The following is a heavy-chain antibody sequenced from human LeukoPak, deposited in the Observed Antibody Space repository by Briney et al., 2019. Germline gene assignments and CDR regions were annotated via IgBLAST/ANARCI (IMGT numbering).Heavy chain of an antibody. J-gene: IGHJ5*02. Sequence: GGSLRLSCAASGFTFSSYWMHWVRQAPGKGLVWVSRINSDGSSTSYADSVKGRFTISRDNSKNTLYLQMNSLRAEDTAVYYCAKDKYQLLYVNWFDPWGQGTLVTVSS. D-gene: IGHD2-2*02. CDR3: AKDKYQLLYVNWFDP. CDR2: INSDGSST. V-gene: IGHV3-74*01. CDR1: GFTFSSYW.